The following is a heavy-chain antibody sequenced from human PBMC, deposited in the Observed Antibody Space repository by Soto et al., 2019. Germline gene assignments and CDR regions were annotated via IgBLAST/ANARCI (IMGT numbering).Heavy chain of an antibody. J-gene: IGHJ5*01. CDR2: IDPSDSYT. CDR1: GYSLTSYW. CDR3: ARLSDSSGWSDS. D-gene: IGHD6-19*01. Sequence: AESLKISGKGSGYSLTSYWINWVRQMPGKGLEWMGRIDPSDSYTNYSPSFQGHVTISADKSISTAYLQWSSRKASDTAMYYCARLSDSSGWSDSWGQGTLVTVSS. V-gene: IGHV5-10-1*01.